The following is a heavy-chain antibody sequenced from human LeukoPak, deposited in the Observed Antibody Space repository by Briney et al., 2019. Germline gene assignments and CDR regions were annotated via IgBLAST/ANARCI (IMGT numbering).Heavy chain of an antibody. D-gene: IGHD3-16*02. CDR2: INYSGST. Sequence: SETLSLTCAVYGVSFSGYYWSWVRQPPGKGLEWVGEINYSGSTNYNTSLKSRGTISVETTKKQFSRKRRSVTAAEEAVYYCARGRHYDYVWGSYRRIYYFDYWGQGTLVTVSS. V-gene: IGHV4-34*01. CDR1: GVSFSGYY. CDR3: ARGRHYDYVWGSYRRIYYFDY. J-gene: IGHJ4*02.